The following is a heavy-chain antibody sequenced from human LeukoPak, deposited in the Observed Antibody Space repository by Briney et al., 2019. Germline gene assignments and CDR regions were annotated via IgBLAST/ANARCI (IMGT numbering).Heavy chain of an antibody. D-gene: IGHD1-1*01. V-gene: IGHV3-7*01. CDR1: GFTFSSYW. Sequence: PGGSLRLSCAASGFTFSSYWTSWVRQAPGKGLEWVANIKQDGSEKYYVDSVKGRFTISRDNTKNSLYLQMNSLRAEDTAVYYCARDRWNSLVDYYMDVWGKGTTVTVSS. CDR2: IKQDGSEK. J-gene: IGHJ6*03. CDR3: ARDRWNSLVDYYMDV.